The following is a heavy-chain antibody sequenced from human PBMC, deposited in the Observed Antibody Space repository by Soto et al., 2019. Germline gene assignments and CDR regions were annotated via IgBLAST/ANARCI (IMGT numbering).Heavy chain of an antibody. Sequence: VHLVESGGGVVKPAGSLRLSCAASGFTFSDYFMSWIRQAPGKGLEWVANIKGDGSEKRYVDSVKGRLTISRDNAKNSVYLQMNSLRVEDTALYYCGRDEVRNGVGVWGQGTTVTVSS. V-gene: IGHV3-7*01. CDR1: GFTFSDYF. CDR3: GRDEVRNGVGV. J-gene: IGHJ6*02. CDR2: IKGDGSEK.